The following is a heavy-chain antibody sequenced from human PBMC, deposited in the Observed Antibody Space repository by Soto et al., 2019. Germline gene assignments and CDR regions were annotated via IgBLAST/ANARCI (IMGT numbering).Heavy chain of an antibody. V-gene: IGHV1-69*13. CDR1: VGPFSSYA. D-gene: IGHD2-21*02. Sequence: SVKVSFTASVGPFSSYAIGWVRQAPGQGREWMGGIIPIFGTANYAHKFQGRVTITADESTSTAYMELSSLRSEDTAVYYCARGLCSGGDCPSIRPPWFDPWGQGTMVTVSS. CDR3: ARGLCSGGDCPSIRPPWFDP. CDR2: IIPIFGTA. J-gene: IGHJ5*02.